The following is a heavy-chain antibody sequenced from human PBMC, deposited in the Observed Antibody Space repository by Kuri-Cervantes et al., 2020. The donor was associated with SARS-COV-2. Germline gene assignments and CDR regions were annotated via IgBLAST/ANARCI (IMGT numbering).Heavy chain of an antibody. V-gene: IGHV3-30*18. CDR3: AKDRVGVQDF. Sequence: GGSLRLSCAAFGFNFSRTDMHWVRQAPGKGLEWVAVISHDGKNKKCIASGKGRFTISRDNSRNTLYLHMKSLRSEDTAMYYCAKDRVGVQDFWGQGTLVTVSS. D-gene: IGHD2-21*01. J-gene: IGHJ4*02. CDR2: ISHDGKNK. CDR1: GFNFSRTD.